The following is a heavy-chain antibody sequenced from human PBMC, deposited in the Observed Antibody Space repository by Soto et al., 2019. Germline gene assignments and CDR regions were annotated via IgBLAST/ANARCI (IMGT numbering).Heavy chain of an antibody. CDR1: GFTFSNNW. D-gene: IGHD2-21*01. CDR3: VRDGEGF. CDR2: INTDGSYI. J-gene: IGHJ4*02. V-gene: IGHV3-74*01. Sequence: VGSLRLSCAASGFTFSNNWMHWVRRIPGRGLVWVSRINTDGSYINYVDSVKGRFTVSRDNAKKMLYLQMNNLRVEDTAVYYCVRDGEGFWGQGTLVTVSS.